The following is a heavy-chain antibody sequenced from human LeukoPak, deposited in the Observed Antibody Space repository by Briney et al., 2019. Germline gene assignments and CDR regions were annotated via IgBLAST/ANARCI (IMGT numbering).Heavy chain of an antibody. V-gene: IGHV1-69*04. CDR2: IIPILDIA. CDR1: GGTFSSYA. J-gene: IGHJ4*02. Sequence: ASVKVSCKASGGTFSSYAINWVRQAPGQGLEWMGRIIPILDIANYAQKFQGRVTITADKSTSTAYMELSSLRSEDTAVYYCASGRWSDYLDYWGQGTLVTVSS. CDR3: ASGRWSDYLDY. D-gene: IGHD3-3*01.